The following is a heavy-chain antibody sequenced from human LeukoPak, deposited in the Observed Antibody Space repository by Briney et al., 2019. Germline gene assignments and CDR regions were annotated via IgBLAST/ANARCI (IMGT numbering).Heavy chain of an antibody. Sequence: GGSLRLSWAACRFTFSSYSRNWVRQAPGKELKWVSSISSSGSYIYYADSLKGRFTVTRDNARKSLYLQMNSLRAEDTAVYYCARASDHDWGSYRWDAFDIWGQGTMVTVSS. CDR2: ISSSGSYI. J-gene: IGHJ3*02. CDR1: RFTFSSYS. D-gene: IGHD3-16*02. V-gene: IGHV3-21*01. CDR3: ARASDHDWGSYRWDAFDI.